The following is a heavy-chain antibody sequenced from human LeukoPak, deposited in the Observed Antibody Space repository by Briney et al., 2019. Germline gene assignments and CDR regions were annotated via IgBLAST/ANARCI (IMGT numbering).Heavy chain of an antibody. CDR2: MYYSGST. J-gene: IGHJ5*02. Sequence: SETLSLTCTVSGDSINRHHWNWIRQPPGKGLEWIGYMYYSGSTMYNRSLKSRVAISIDTSKNQFSLKLSSVTAADTAVYYCARHGYSSGWIRFDPWGQGTLATVSS. D-gene: IGHD6-19*01. V-gene: IGHV4-59*08. CDR3: ARHGYSSGWIRFDP. CDR1: GDSINRHH.